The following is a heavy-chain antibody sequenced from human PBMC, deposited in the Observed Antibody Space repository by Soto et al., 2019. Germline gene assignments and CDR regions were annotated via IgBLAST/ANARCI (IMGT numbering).Heavy chain of an antibody. D-gene: IGHD6-13*01. CDR3: AKMYSSPLRFGMDV. Sequence: SETLSLTCAVYGGPFSGYYWSWIRQPPGKGLEWIGEINHSGSTNYNPSLKSRVTISVDTSKNQFSLKLSSVTAADTAVYYCAKMYSSPLRFGMDVWGQGTTVTVSS. V-gene: IGHV4-34*01. J-gene: IGHJ6*02. CDR2: INHSGST. CDR1: GGPFSGYY.